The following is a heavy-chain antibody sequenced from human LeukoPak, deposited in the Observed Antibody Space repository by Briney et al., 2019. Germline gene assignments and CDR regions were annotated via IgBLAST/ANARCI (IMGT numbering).Heavy chain of an antibody. CDR3: ARHFYSGSYSTAFDI. Sequence: PSETLSLTCTVSGGSISSYYWSWIRQPPGKGLEWIGYIYYSGSTNYNPSLKSRVTISVDTSKNQFSLKLSSVTAADTAVYYCARHFYSGSYSTAFDIWGQGTMVTVSS. CDR2: IYYSGST. J-gene: IGHJ3*02. D-gene: IGHD1-26*01. CDR1: GGSISSYY. V-gene: IGHV4-59*01.